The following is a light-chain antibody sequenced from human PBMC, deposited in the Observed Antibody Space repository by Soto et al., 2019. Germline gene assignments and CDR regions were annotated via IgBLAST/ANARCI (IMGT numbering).Light chain of an antibody. CDR3: QQRQYWPPIT. CDR2: DAS. J-gene: IGKJ5*01. V-gene: IGKV3-11*01. Sequence: IVLTQSPATLSVSPVSTSTLSCMASQRVTGSLAWYQQNSGQAPRLVIYDASNRAPGIPARFSGSGSGTDFTLTISSLEPEDFAVYYCQQRQYWPPITFGQGTRLEIK. CDR1: QRVTGS.